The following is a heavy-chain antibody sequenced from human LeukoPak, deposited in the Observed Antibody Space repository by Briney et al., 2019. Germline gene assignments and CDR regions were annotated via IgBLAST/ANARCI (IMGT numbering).Heavy chain of an antibody. J-gene: IGHJ4*02. CDR1: GFTFSTYN. Sequence: GGSLRLSCAASGFTFSTYNMNWVSQAPGKGLEWVSYISSRSSTIYYADSVKGRFTISRDDAKNSLYLQMNNLRDEDTAVYYCARRFDSWGQGTLVTVSS. CDR2: ISSRSSTI. CDR3: ARRFDS. V-gene: IGHV3-48*02.